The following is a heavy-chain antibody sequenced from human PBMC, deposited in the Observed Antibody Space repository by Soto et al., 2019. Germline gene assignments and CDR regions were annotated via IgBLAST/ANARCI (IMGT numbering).Heavy chain of an antibody. CDR1: GDTFSNHA. Sequence: SVKVSCKASGDTFSNHAISWVRQAPGQGPEWMGGIIPISGTTSYPQKFQGRVTISADESMTTAYMELSSLRSDDTAVYYCARGPDRSGFYLFDFWGQGTLVTVSS. CDR3: ARGPDRSGFYLFDF. J-gene: IGHJ4*02. V-gene: IGHV1-69*13. CDR2: IIPISGTT. D-gene: IGHD3-22*01.